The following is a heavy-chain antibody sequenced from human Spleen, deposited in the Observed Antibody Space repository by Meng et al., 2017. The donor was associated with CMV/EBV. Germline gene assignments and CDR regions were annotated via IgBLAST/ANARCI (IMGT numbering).Heavy chain of an antibody. CDR3: ARAIGAGKGWFDP. CDR1: GDTVSNNRAA. CDR2: TFYRSKWYN. D-gene: IGHD4/OR15-4a*01. V-gene: IGHV6-1*01. Sequence: GDTVSNNRAAWNRIRQSPSRGLEWLGRTFYRSKWYNEYAVSVKSRMAINADTSKNQFSLQLDSVTPEDTAVYYCARAIGAGKGWFDPWGQGTLVTVSS. J-gene: IGHJ5*02.